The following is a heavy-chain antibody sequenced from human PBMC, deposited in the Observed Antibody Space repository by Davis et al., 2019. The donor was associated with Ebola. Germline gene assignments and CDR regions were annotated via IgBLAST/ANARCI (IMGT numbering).Heavy chain of an antibody. CDR3: ARRADY. J-gene: IGHJ4*02. V-gene: IGHV3-30*02. CDR2: VRYDESNK. CDR1: GFTFSSFG. Sequence: GESLKISCAASGFTFSSFGFHWVRQAPGKGLEWVAFVRYDESNKYYEDSVKGRFTISRDNSKKTLYLQMNSLRDEDTAVYYCARRADYWGQGTLVTVSS.